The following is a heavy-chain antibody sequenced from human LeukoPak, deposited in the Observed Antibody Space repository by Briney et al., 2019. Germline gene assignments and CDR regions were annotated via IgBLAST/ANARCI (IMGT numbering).Heavy chain of an antibody. J-gene: IGHJ3*02. D-gene: IGHD2-15*01. V-gene: IGHV4-39*01. CDR1: GVSISSSTYY. Sequence: SGTLSLTCAASGVSISSSTYYWGWIRPPPGKGLEWIGTIYYSGTNNYKPSLKSRVTISVDTSKNQLYLKLSSVTAADTAVYYCASRYCRGGNCDSGLIGINAFDIWGQGTMVTVSS. CDR3: ASRYCRGGNCDSGLIGINAFDI. CDR2: IYYSGTN.